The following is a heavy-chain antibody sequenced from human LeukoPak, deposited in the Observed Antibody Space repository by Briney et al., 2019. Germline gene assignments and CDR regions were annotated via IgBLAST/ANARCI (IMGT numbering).Heavy chain of an antibody. CDR2: IYYSGST. J-gene: IGHJ4*02. D-gene: IGHD3-22*01. CDR3: ASRDSSGFDY. V-gene: IGHV4-59*01. CDR1: GGSITSSY. Sequence: SETLSLTCTVSGGSITSSYWSWIRQPPGKGLEWIGYIYYSGSTYYSPSLRSRVTMSVDTSKNEFSLKLSSVTAADTAVYYCASRDSSGFDYWGQGTLVTVSS.